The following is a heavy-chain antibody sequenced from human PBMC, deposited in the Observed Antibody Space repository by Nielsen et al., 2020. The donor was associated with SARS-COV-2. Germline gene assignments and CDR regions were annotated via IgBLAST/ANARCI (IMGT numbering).Heavy chain of an antibody. Sequence: ASVKVSCKASGYTFTSYGISWVRQALGQGLEWMGWISAYNGNTNYAQKLQGRVAMTTDTSTSTAYMELRSLRSDDTAVYYCARVNLGYCSSTSCYTYNYWGQGTLVTVSS. V-gene: IGHV1-18*04. CDR2: ISAYNGNT. D-gene: IGHD2-2*02. CDR3: ARVNLGYCSSTSCYTYNY. CDR1: GYTFTSYG. J-gene: IGHJ4*02.